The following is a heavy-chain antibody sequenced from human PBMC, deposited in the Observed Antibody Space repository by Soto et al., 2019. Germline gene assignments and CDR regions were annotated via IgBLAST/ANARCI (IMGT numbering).Heavy chain of an antibody. V-gene: IGHV3-23*01. J-gene: IGHJ5*02. CDR3: AKILSVFLFQSPRGGKNWFAP. D-gene: IGHD3-10*01. CDR1: GFSFSSYA. CDR2: ISGSGGST. Sequence: GGSLRLSCAASGFSFSSYAMSWVRQAPGKGLEWVSAISGSGGSTYYADSVKGRFTISRDNSKNTLYLQMNSLRAEDTAVYFCAKILSVFLFQSPRGGKNWFAPWARGTLAPASS.